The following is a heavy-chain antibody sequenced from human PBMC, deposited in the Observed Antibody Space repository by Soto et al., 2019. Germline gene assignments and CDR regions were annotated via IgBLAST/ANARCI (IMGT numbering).Heavy chain of an antibody. CDR3: ARQHNDLWTDSPDFAY. CDR1: GYNYNNYG. CDR2: ISAFNHKA. J-gene: IGHJ4*02. Sequence: QVQLVQSGGEVKKPGASVKVSCKASGYNYNNYGVTWVRQAPGQGLEWMGWISAFNHKANYAPNIQDRVTMTIDTSTNTAQMEMRSLRPNDTAVYYCARQHNDLWTDSPDFAYWAQGPLVTASA. V-gene: IGHV1-18*04. D-gene: IGHD3-9*01.